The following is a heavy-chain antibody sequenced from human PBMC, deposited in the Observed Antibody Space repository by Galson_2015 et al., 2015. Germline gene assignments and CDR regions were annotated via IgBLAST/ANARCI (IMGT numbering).Heavy chain of an antibody. Sequence: RLSCAASGFTFSDYYMSWIRQAPGKGLEWVSYISSSGSTIYYADSVKGRFTISRDNAKNSLYLQMNSLRAEDTAVYYCARDTYYYDSSGYYFKYFQHWGQGTLVTVSS. CDR2: ISSSGSTI. D-gene: IGHD3-22*01. J-gene: IGHJ1*01. CDR3: ARDTYYYDSSGYYFKYFQH. V-gene: IGHV3-11*01. CDR1: GFTFSDYY.